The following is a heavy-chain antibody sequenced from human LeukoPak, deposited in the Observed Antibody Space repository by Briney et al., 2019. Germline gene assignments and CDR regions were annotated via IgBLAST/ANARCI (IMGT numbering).Heavy chain of an antibody. D-gene: IGHD6-13*01. Sequence: SVKVSCKASGGTFSSYAISWVRQAPGQGLEWMGRIIPILGIANYAQKFQGRVTITADKSTSTAYMELSSLRAEDTAVYYCAKIYSSSSGFDYRGQGTLVTVSS. V-gene: IGHV1-69*04. CDR2: IIPILGIA. CDR1: GGTFSSYA. CDR3: AKIYSSSSGFDY. J-gene: IGHJ4*02.